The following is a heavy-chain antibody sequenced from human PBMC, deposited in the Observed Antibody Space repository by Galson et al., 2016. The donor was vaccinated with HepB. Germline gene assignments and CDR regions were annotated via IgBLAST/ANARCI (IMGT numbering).Heavy chain of an antibody. V-gene: IGHV4-39*01. CDR2: IYYSGST. CDR1: SGSISSSSYY. D-gene: IGHD3-10*01. J-gene: IGHJ6*02. CDR3: ANYHQPSGYYYGINV. Sequence: SETLSLTCTVSSGSISSSSYYWGWIRQPPGKGLEWIGSIYYSGSTYYNPSLKSRVTISVDTSKNQFSLKLSSVTAADTAVYYCANYHQPSGYYYGINVWGQGTTVTVSS.